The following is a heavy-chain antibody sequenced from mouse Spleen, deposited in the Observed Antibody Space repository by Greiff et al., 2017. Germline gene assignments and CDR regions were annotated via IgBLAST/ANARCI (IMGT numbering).Heavy chain of an antibody. CDR3: TRETGAY. CDR1: GFTFSSYT. Sequence: EVQLVESGGGLVKPGGSLKLSCAASGFTFSSYTMSWVRQTPEKRLEWVATISSGGSYTYYPDSVKGRFTISRDNAKNTLYLQMSSLKSEDTDMYYCTRETGAYWGQGTLVTVSA. V-gene: IGHV5-6-4*01. CDR2: ISSGGSYT. J-gene: IGHJ3*01.